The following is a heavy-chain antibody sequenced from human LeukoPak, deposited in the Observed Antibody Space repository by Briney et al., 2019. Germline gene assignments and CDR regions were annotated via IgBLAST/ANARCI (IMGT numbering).Heavy chain of an antibody. CDR3: ARDNSVGDIAWWFDP. J-gene: IGHJ5*02. CDR1: GYTFTNYG. D-gene: IGHD3-16*02. CDR2: INPSGSST. Sequence: ASVKVSCKASGYTFTNYGINWVRQAPGQGLEWMGLINPSGSSTLYAQKFQGRVTMTRDMSTTTDYMELSSLRSEDTAVYYCARDNSVGDIAWWFDPWGQGTLVTVSS. V-gene: IGHV1-46*01.